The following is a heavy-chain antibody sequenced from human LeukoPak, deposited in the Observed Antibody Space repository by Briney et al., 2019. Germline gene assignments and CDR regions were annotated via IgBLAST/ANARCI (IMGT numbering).Heavy chain of an antibody. CDR1: GGSISSYY. CDR3: ARHRLLWFGEPSRAFDI. J-gene: IGHJ3*02. V-gene: IGHV4-59*08. CDR2: IYYSGST. D-gene: IGHD3-10*01. Sequence: SETLSLTCTVSGGSISSYYWSWIRQPPGKGLEWIGYIYYSGSTNYNPSLKSRVTISVDTSKNQFSLKLSSATAADTAVYYCARHRLLWFGEPSRAFDIWGKGTMVTVSS.